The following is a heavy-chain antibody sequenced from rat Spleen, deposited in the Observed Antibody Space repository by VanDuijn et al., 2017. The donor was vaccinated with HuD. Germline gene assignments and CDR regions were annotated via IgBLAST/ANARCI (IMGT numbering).Heavy chain of an antibody. J-gene: IGHJ3*01. D-gene: IGHD1-12*02. CDR3: ARSDGTHYYLPFAD. CDR2: INSAGST. V-gene: IGHV3-3*01. Sequence: EVQLQESGPGLVKPSQSLSLTCSVTAYSIKSSYRWNWIRKFPGNKLEWMGYINSAGSTNYNPSLQSRISITRDTSRNHFFLQVNSVTTEDTATYYCARSDGTHYYLPFADWGQGTLVTVSS. CDR1: AYSIKSSYR.